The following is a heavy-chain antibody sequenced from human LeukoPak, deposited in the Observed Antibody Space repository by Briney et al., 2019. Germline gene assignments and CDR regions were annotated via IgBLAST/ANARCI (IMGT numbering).Heavy chain of an antibody. J-gene: IGHJ4*02. CDR2: ISAYNGNT. CDR1: GYTFTSYG. D-gene: IGHD6-13*01. CDR3: ARVLLGAAAGTRFDY. V-gene: IGHV1-18*01. Sequence: ASVKVSCKASGYTFTSYGISWVRQAPGQGLEWMGWISAYNGNTNYAQKLQGRVTMTTDTSTSTAYMELRSLRSDDTAVYYCARVLLGAAAGTRFDYWGQGTLVTVSS.